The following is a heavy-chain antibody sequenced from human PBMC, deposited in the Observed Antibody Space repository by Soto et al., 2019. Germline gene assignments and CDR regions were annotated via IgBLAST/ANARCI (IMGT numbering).Heavy chain of an antibody. CDR1: GYTFTSYG. CDR2: ISAYNGNT. D-gene: IGHD2-2*01. CDR3: ARDREVVVVPAATYGMDV. V-gene: IGHV1-18*01. Sequence: QVQLVQSGAEVKKPGASVKVSCKASGYTFTSYGISWVRQAPGQGLEWMGWISAYNGNTNYAQKLQGRVTMTTDPSTSTAYMELRSLRSDDTAVYYCARDREVVVVPAATYGMDVWGQGTTVTVSS. J-gene: IGHJ6*02.